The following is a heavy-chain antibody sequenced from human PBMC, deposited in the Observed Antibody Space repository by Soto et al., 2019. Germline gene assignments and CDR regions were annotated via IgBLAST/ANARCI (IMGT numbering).Heavy chain of an antibody. CDR3: ARDPGDTAMVYYYYYGMDV. CDR2: IIPIFGTA. D-gene: IGHD5-18*01. V-gene: IGHV1-69*06. J-gene: IGHJ6*02. Sequence: AAVKVYCKASGGTFSSYAISWVRQAPGQGLEWMGGIIPIFGTANYAQKFQGRVTITADKSTSTAYMELSSLRSEDTAVYYCARDPGDTAMVYYYYYGMDVWGQGTTVTVSS. CDR1: GGTFSSYA.